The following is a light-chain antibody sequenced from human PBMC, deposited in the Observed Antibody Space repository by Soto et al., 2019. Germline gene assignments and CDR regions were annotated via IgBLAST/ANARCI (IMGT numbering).Light chain of an antibody. J-gene: IGKJ4*01. CDR2: DAS. Sequence: EVELTQSPATLSLSPGERAVLSCRASQSVGSNVVWYQQKSGQAPRLLIYDASNRVSGIPARFSGSGSGTDFTLIISSLESEDFAVSYCQQRVHWLSFGGGTKVE. CDR3: QQRVHWLS. V-gene: IGKV3-11*01. CDR1: QSVGSN.